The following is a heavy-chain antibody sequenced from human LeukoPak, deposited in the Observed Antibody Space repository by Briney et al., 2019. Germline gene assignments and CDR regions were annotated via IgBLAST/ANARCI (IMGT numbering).Heavy chain of an antibody. J-gene: IGHJ6*03. CDR2: TNTHGTSA. D-gene: IGHD6-13*01. V-gene: IGHV3-74*01. CDR1: GFTFNNYW. CDR3: LAGYYYNYMDV. Sequence: GGSLRLSCAASGFTFNNYWMHWVRQAPGKGLVWVARTNTHGTSANYADSVKGRFIISRDNANNTLYLQMNGLRDEDTGVYYALAGYYYNYMDVRGKGTTVTVSS.